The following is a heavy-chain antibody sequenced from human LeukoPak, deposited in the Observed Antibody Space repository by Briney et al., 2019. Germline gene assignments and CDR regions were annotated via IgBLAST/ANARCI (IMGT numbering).Heavy chain of an antibody. CDR3: ARCRYFDY. J-gene: IGHJ4*02. CDR1: GGSFSGYY. Sequence: SETLSLTCAVYGGSFSGYYWSWIRDRPPQGKEWIRVVNNSGSTNSNPSLTSRVTISVYTAKTQYHLTLSSVTATATATYYCARCRYFDYGGQGTLGTVSS. V-gene: IGHV4-34*01. CDR2: VNNSGST.